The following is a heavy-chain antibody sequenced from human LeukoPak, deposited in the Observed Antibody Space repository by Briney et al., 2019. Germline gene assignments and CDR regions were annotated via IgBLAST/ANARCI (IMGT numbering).Heavy chain of an antibody. CDR2: INHSGST. V-gene: IGHV4-34*01. CDR1: GFTFSSYA. CDR3: ARVERWLQLGSGYYYGMDV. D-gene: IGHD5-24*01. J-gene: IGHJ6*02. Sequence: GSLRLSCAASGFTFSSYAMHWVRQPPGKGLEWIGEINHSGSTNYNPSLKSRVTISVDTSKNQFSLKLSSVTAADTAVYYCARVERWLQLGSGYYYGMDVWGQGTTVTVSS.